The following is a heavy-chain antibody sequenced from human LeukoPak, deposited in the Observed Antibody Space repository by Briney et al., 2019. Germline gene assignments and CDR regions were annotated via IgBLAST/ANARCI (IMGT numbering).Heavy chain of an antibody. CDR2: IYYSGST. CDR3: ARVRDYCSGGSCYFGFDY. J-gene: IGHJ4*02. D-gene: IGHD2-15*01. V-gene: IGHV4-61*01. CDR1: GGSVSSGSYY. Sequence: PSETLSLTCTVSGGSVSSGSYYWSWIRQPPGKGLEWIGYIYYSGSTNYNPSLKSRVTISVDTSKNQFSLKLSSVTAADTAVYYCARVRDYCSGGSCYFGFDYWGQGTLVTVSS.